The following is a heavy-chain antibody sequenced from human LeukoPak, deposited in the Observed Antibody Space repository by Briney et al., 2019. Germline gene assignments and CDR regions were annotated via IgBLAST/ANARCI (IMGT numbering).Heavy chain of an antibody. CDR1: GGSFSTYY. CDR3: ARGRGSLTY. CDR2: INHRGGT. V-gene: IGHV4-34*01. J-gene: IGHJ4*02. Sequence: SESLSLTCAVYGGSFSTYYWSWIRQSPGKGLEWIAEINHRGGTNYNPSVKSRVTISVDTSKNQFPLKVRSLTAADTAVYYCARGRGSLTYWGQGTLATVSS.